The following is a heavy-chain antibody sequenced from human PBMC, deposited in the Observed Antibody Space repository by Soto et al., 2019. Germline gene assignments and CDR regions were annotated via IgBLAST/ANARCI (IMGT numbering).Heavy chain of an antibody. V-gene: IGHV3-30*18. CDR2: ISYDGSNN. D-gene: IGHD3-10*01. CDR1: GFTFSSYG. Sequence: QVQLVESGGGVVQPGRSLRLSCAASGFTFSSYGMHWVRQAPGKGLEWVAVISYDGSNNYYADSVKGLFTISRDNSKNSLYLQMNSLRAEDTAVYYCAKSWYGELFIIDYWGQGTLVTVSS. CDR3: AKSWYGELFIIDY. J-gene: IGHJ4*02.